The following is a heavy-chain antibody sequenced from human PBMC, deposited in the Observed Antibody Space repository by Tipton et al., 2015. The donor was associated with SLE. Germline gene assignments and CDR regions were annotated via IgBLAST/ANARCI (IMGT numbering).Heavy chain of an antibody. J-gene: IGHJ4*02. Sequence: SLRLSCAASGFTFSSYGMHWVRQAPGKGLEWVAFIRYDGSNKYYADSVKGRFTISRDNSKNTLYLQMNSLRAEDAAVYYCEAVAGLFDYWGQGTLVPVSS. CDR1: GFTFSSYG. CDR2: IRYDGSNK. D-gene: IGHD6-19*01. V-gene: IGHV3-30*02. CDR3: EAVAGLFDY.